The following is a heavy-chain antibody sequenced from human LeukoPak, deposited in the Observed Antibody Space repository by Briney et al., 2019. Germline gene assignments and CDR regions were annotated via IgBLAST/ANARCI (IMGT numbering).Heavy chain of an antibody. CDR2: IYYSGST. D-gene: IGHD3-3*01. J-gene: IGHJ6*02. CDR1: GGSISSYH. Sequence: PSETLSLTCTVSGGSISSYHWSWIRQPPGKGLEWIGYIYYSGSTNYNPSLKSRVTISVDTSKNQFSLKLSSVTAADTAVYYCARARGDYDFWSGYYFPDFYYYYGMDVWGQGTTVTVSS. CDR3: ARARGDYDFWSGYYFPDFYYYYGMDV. V-gene: IGHV4-59*01.